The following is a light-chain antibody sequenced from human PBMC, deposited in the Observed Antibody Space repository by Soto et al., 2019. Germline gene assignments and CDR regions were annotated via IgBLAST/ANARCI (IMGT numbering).Light chain of an antibody. V-gene: IGLV2-14*01. CDR2: AVS. CDR3: CSYTSRTTYV. CDR1: ASDVGGYNY. J-gene: IGLJ1*01. Sequence: QSALTQPGSVSGSPGQSITISCTGTASDVGGYNYVSWYQQHPGKAPKLMIHAVSNRPSGISSRFSGSKSGNTASLTISGLQSEDEADYFCCSYTSRTTYVFGTGTKVTVL.